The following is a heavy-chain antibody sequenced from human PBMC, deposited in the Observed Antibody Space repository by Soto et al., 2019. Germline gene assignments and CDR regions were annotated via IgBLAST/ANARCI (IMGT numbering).Heavy chain of an antibody. Sequence: PGGSLRLSCAASGFTFSSYAMSWVRQAPGKGLEWVSAISGSGGSTYYADSVKGRFTISRDNSKNTLYLQMNSLRAEDTAVYYCAKSELWFGRGLPDYWGQRTLVTVSS. J-gene: IGHJ4*02. CDR3: AKSELWFGRGLPDY. CDR1: GFTFSSYA. D-gene: IGHD3-10*01. V-gene: IGHV3-23*01. CDR2: ISGSGGST.